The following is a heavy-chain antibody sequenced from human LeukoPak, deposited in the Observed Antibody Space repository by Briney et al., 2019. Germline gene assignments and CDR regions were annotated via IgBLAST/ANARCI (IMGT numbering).Heavy chain of an antibody. V-gene: IGHV3-53*01. J-gene: IGHJ4*02. CDR2: IYSGGST. D-gene: IGHD6-13*01. Sequence: GGSLRLSCAASGFTFSSYAMSWVRQAPGKGLEWVSVIYSGGSTYYADSVKGRFTISRDNSKNTLYLQMNSLRAEDTAVYYCARVGSSWFVGYWGQGTLVTVSS. CDR1: GFTFSSYA. CDR3: ARVGSSWFVGY.